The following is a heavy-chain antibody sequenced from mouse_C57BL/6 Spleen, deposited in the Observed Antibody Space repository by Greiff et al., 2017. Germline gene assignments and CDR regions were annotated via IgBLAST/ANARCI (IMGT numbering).Heavy chain of an antibody. Sequence: EVQGVESGGGLVQPKGSLKLSCAASGFSFNTYAMNWVRQAPGKGLEWVARIRSKSNNYATYYADSVKDRFTISRDDSESMLYLQMNNLKTEDTAMYYCVRQGGTGYFDVWGTGTTVTVSS. CDR3: VRQGGTGYFDV. J-gene: IGHJ1*03. V-gene: IGHV10-1*01. CDR1: GFSFNTYA. D-gene: IGHD4-1*01. CDR2: IRSKSNNYAT.